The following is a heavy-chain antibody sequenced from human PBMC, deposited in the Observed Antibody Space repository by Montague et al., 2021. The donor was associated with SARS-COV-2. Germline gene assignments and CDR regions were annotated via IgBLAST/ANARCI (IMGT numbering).Heavy chain of an antibody. CDR1: GGSISGSNYY. D-gene: IGHD1-7*01. V-gene: IGHV4-39*01. J-gene: IGHJ4*02. CDR2: IYYRGST. CDR3: ARLLLELPGDY. Sequence: SETLSLTCTVPGGSISGSNYYWAWIRQPPGKGLEWIGSIYYRGSTYDNPSLKSRVSISVDTSKNQFSLKLNSVTAADTAVYYCARLLLELPGDYWGQGTLVTVSS.